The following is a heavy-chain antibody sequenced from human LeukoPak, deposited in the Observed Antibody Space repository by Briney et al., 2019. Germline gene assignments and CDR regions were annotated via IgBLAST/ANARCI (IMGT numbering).Heavy chain of an antibody. J-gene: IGHJ1*01. CDR3: AKDRRDYCGGDCYSIEYFQH. Sequence: PGGSLRLSCAASGFTFDDYAMHWVRQAPGKGLEWVSLISGDGGSTYYADSVKGRLTISRDNSKNSLYLQMNSLRTEDTALYYCAKDRRDYCGGDCYSIEYFQHWGQGTLVTVSS. CDR1: GFTFDDYA. D-gene: IGHD2-21*02. CDR2: ISGDGGST. V-gene: IGHV3-43*02.